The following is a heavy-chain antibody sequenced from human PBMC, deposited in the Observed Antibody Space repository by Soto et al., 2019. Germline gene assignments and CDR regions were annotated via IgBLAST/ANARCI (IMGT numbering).Heavy chain of an antibody. D-gene: IGHD6-19*01. CDR3: ARERAASVRRGWYNDAFDI. V-gene: IGHV1-2*04. CDR1: GYTFTGYY. Sequence: EASVKVSCKASGYTFTGYYMHWVRQAPGQGLEWMGWINPNSGGTNYAQKFQGWVTMTRDTSISTAYMELSRLRSDDTAVYYCARERAASVRRGWYNDAFDIWGQGTMVTVSS. CDR2: INPNSGGT. J-gene: IGHJ3*02.